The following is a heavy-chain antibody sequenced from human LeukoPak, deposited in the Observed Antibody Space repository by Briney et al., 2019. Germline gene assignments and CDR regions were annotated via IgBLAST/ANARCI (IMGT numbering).Heavy chain of an antibody. CDR3: ARRATLHRGVTELDFDY. Sequence: GKSLHISCKGFGDSFTSHFIGWVRQMPGKGLEWMGVIYPGDSETRYSPSFQGQVTISADKSHSTVYLQWSMLKATDTGMYYYARRATLHRGVTELDFDYWGQGTLVTVSS. CDR2: IYPGDSET. J-gene: IGHJ4*02. V-gene: IGHV5-51*01. D-gene: IGHD3-10*01. CDR1: GDSFTSHF.